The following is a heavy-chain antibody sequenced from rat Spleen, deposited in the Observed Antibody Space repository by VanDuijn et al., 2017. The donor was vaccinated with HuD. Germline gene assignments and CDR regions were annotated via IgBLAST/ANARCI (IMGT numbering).Heavy chain of an antibody. CDR2: ISYDGSGT. CDR1: GFTFSDYN. CDR3: ARVNPGDYFDY. J-gene: IGHJ2*01. V-gene: IGHV5-7*01. D-gene: IGHD1-4*01. Sequence: EVQLVESGGGLVQPGRSLKLSCAASGFTFSDYNMAWVRQAPTKGLEWVASISYDGSGTYYRDSVKGRFTISRDSSKSTLYLQMDSLRSEDTATYYCARVNPGDYFDYWGQGVMVTVSS.